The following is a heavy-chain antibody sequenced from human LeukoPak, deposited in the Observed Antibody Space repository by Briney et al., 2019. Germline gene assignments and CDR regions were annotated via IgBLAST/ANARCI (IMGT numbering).Heavy chain of an antibody. D-gene: IGHD3-22*01. J-gene: IGHJ4*02. CDR3: ARVVYDSSGYLRDY. Sequence: GGSLRLSCAASGFTFSSYSMNWVRQAPGKGLEWVSYISSSSSTIYYADSVKGRFTISRDNAKNSLYLQMNSLRAEDTAVYYCARVVYDSSGYLRDYWGQGTLVTVSS. V-gene: IGHV3-48*01. CDR1: GFTFSSYS. CDR2: ISSSSSTI.